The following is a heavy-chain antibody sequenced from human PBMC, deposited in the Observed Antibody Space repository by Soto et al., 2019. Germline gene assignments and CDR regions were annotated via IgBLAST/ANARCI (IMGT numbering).Heavy chain of an antibody. V-gene: IGHV3-49*03. J-gene: IGHJ4*02. Sequence: GSLRLSCTASGFTFGDYAMSWFRQAPGKGLEWVGFIRSKAYGGTTEYAASVKGRFTISRDDSKSIAYLQMNSLKTEDTAVYYCTRVGYGDYRSEFPYYFDYWGQGTLVTVSS. CDR1: GFTFGDYA. CDR2: IRSKAYGGTT. CDR3: TRVGYGDYRSEFPYYFDY. D-gene: IGHD4-17*01.